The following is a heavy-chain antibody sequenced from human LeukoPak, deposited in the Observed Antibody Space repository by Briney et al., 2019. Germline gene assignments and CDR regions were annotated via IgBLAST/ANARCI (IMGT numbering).Heavy chain of an antibody. J-gene: IGHJ4*02. CDR1: GGSISSSSYY. CDR2: IYYSGST. D-gene: IGHD4-23*01. CDR3: ARDVRHHYGGNSGGYFDY. Sequence: SETLSLTCTVSGGSISSSSYYWGWIRQPPGKGLEWIGSIYYSGSTYYNPSLKSRVTISVDTSKNQFSLKLSSVTAADTAVYYCARDVRHHYGGNSGGYFDYWGQGTLVTVSS. V-gene: IGHV4-39*07.